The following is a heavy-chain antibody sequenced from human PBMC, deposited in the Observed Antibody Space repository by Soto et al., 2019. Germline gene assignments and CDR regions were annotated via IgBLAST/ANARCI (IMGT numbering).Heavy chain of an antibody. J-gene: IGHJ4*02. CDR2: ILNDDRT. V-gene: IGHV3-66*01. Sequence: EVQLVESGGGLVQPGGSLTLSCAASGFAVSSNHMTWVRLAPGKGLEWLSVILNDDRTFYADSVKGRFIISRANSENTLYLHMNSLRDEDMAVYFCATGVNYRPILGWGQGTLVTVSS. D-gene: IGHD3-16*01. CDR3: ATGVNYRPILG. CDR1: GFAVSSNH.